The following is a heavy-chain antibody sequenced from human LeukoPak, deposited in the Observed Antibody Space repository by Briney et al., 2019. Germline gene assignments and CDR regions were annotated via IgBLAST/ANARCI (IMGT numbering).Heavy chain of an antibody. D-gene: IGHD6-13*01. CDR2: ISSSSYT. CDR1: GFTFSGYY. Sequence: GGSLRLSCAASGFTFSGYYMSWIRQAPGKGLEWVSYISSSSYTNYADSVKGRFTISRDNAKNSLYLQMNSLRAEDTAVYYCARVSGSSWYAIDYWGQGTLVTVSS. J-gene: IGHJ4*02. V-gene: IGHV3-11*06. CDR3: ARVSGSSWYAIDY.